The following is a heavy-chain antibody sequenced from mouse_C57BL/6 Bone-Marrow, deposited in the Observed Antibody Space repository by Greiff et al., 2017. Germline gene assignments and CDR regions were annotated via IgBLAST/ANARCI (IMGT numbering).Heavy chain of an antibody. V-gene: IGHV1-18*01. Sequence: VQLQQSGPELVKPGASVKIPCKASGYTFTDYNMDWVKQSHGKSLEWIGDINPNNGGTIYNQKFKGKATLTVDKSSSTAYMELRSLTSEDTAVYYCARNPRGSSYWYFDVWGTGTTVTVSS. CDR3: ARNPRGSSYWYFDV. CDR2: INPNNGGT. J-gene: IGHJ1*03. CDR1: GYTFTDYN. D-gene: IGHD1-1*01.